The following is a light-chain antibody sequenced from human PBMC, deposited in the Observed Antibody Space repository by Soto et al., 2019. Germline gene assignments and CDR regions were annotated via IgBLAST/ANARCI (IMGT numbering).Light chain of an antibody. V-gene: IGLV2-23*01. J-gene: IGLJ2*01. CDR2: EGS. CDR1: SSDVGSYNL. CDR3: YAYAGTNTVV. Sequence: QSALTQPASVSGSPGQSITISCTGTSSDVGSYNLVSWYQQYPGKAPKLMIYEGSKRPSGVSNRFSGSKSGNTATLTISGLQAEDEADCYCYAYAGTNTVVFGGGTNLTVL.